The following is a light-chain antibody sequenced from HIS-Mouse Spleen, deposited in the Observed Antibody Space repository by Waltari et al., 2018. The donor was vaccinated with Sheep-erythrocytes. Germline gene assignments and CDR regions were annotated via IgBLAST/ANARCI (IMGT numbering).Light chain of an antibody. V-gene: IGKV3-11*01. CDR1: QSVSSY. CDR3: QQRSNWLT. Sequence: EIVLTQSPATLSLSPGERATLACRASQSVSSYLAWYQQKPGQAPRLLIYDASNRATAIPASFSGSGSGTDFTLTISSLEPEDFAVYYCQQRSNWLTFGGGTKVEIK. J-gene: IGKJ4*01. CDR2: DAS.